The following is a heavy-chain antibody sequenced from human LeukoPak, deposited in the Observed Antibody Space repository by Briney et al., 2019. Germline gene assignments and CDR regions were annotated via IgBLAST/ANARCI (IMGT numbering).Heavy chain of an antibody. CDR2: FSGSGGNT. D-gene: IGHD6-19*01. V-gene: IGHV3-23*01. J-gene: IGHJ3*02. Sequence: GGSLRLSCTAYGLTFSSYGMSWVRQTPGKGLEWVSAFSGSGGNTYYADSVKGRFTISRDNSKNTLVLQMNSLTAEDTAVYFCAKGRYSSGWSGDAFDIWGQGTMVTVSA. CDR1: GLTFSSYG. CDR3: AKGRYSSGWSGDAFDI.